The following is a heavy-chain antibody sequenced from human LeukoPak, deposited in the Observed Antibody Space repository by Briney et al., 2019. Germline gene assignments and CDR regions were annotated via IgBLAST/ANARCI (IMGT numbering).Heavy chain of an antibody. CDR1: GGSISGYY. Sequence: SETLSLTCTVSGGSISGYYWSWVRQPPGKGLEWIGYIYYSGSTNYNPSLKSRVTISVDTSKNQFSLKLSSVTAADTAVYYCARGAGSPYYYDYSGYYGEYYFDYWGQGTLVTVSS. CDR2: IYYSGST. D-gene: IGHD3-22*01. J-gene: IGHJ4*02. CDR3: ARGAGSPYYYDYSGYYGEYYFDY. V-gene: IGHV4-59*01.